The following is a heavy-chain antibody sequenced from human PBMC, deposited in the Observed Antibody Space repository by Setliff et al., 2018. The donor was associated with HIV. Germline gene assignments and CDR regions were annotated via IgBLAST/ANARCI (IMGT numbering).Heavy chain of an antibody. CDR3: ARTITTFGVIGRGGRMDV. J-gene: IGHJ6*04. Sequence: SETLSLTCAVYGGSFSGYSWTWIRQSPGKGLEWIGEMNRSEHYYNPTLKSRVTISMDTSKNQFSLELSSVTAADTALYYCARTITTFGVIGRGGRMDVWGKGTTVTVSS. CDR2: MNRSEH. CDR1: GGSFSGYS. V-gene: IGHV4-34*01. D-gene: IGHD3-3*01.